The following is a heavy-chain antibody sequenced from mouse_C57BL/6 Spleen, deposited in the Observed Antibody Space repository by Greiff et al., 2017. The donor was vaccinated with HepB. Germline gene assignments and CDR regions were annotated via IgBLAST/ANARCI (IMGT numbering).Heavy chain of an antibody. V-gene: IGHV10-1*01. CDR2: IRSKSNNYAT. J-gene: IGHJ1*03. CDR1: GFSFNTYA. Sequence: EVHLVESGGGLVQPKGSLKLSCAASGFSFNTYAMNWVRQAPGKGLEWVARIRSKSNNYATYYADSVKDRFTIARDDSESMLYLQMNNLKTEDTAMYYCVRISLYGYDWYFDVWGTGTTVTVSS. CDR3: VRISLYGYDWYFDV. D-gene: IGHD2-2*01.